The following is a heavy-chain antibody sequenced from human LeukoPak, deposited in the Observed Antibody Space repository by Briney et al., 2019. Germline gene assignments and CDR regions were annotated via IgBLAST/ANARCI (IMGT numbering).Heavy chain of an antibody. Sequence: ASVKVSCKASGYTFTDYDIHGVRQATGQGLEWMTWMNPNSGNTAYAQKLHGRVAMTKDTSISTAYMELSSLTSEDTAVYYCARGRGGRDKPSTWFDLWGQGTLVTVSS. CDR3: ARGRGGRDKPSTWFDL. CDR1: GYTFTDYD. CDR2: MNPNSGNT. J-gene: IGHJ5*02. V-gene: IGHV1-8*01. D-gene: IGHD2-15*01.